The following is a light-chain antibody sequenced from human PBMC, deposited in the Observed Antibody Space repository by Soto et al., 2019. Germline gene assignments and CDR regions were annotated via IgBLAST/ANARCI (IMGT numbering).Light chain of an antibody. CDR3: QQASSFPWT. J-gene: IGKJ1*01. CDR2: GAS. Sequence: DIQMTQSPSSVSASVGDRVTITCRASQGVDNWLAWYQQKPGKAPKLLISGASSLQSGVSSRFSGSGSWTDFTLTITSLQPEDFATYYCQQASSFPWTFGQGTNVEIK. V-gene: IGKV1-12*01. CDR1: QGVDNW.